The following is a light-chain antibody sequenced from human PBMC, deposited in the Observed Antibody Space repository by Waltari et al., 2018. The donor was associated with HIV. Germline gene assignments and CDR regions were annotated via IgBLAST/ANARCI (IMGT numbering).Light chain of an antibody. J-gene: IGKJ1*01. CDR2: KAS. Sequence: DIQMTQSPSTLSASVGDRVTITCRASQSISSWFAWYQQKPGKAPKLLIYKASSLESGVPSRFSGSGSGTEFTLTIRNLQPDDFATYYCQQYNTFTWTFGQGTKVEIK. CDR1: QSISSW. V-gene: IGKV1-5*03. CDR3: QQYNTFTWT.